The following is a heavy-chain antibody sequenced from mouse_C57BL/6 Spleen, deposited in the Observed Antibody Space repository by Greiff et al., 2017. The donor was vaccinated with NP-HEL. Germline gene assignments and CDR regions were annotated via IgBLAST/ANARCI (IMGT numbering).Heavy chain of an antibody. Sequence: EVQLVESGGGLVKPGGSLKLSCAASGFTFSSYTMSWVRQTPEKRLEWVATISGGGGNTYYPDSVKGRFTISRDNAKNTLYLQMSSLRSEDTALYYCARHKAYYSNVPAWFAYWGQGTLVTVSA. J-gene: IGHJ3*01. CDR1: GFTFSSYT. V-gene: IGHV5-9*01. D-gene: IGHD2-5*01. CDR3: ARHKAYYSNVPAWFAY. CDR2: ISGGGGNT.